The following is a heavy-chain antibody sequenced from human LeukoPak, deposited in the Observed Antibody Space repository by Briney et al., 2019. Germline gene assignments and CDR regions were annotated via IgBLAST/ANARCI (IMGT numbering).Heavy chain of an antibody. CDR1: GFTFTSYA. V-gene: IGHV3-23*01. CDR2: IAGTGGST. J-gene: IGHJ3*02. CDR3: AKVRDTRDWYKDAFDI. D-gene: IGHD3/OR15-3a*01. Sequence: GGSLRLSCAASGFTFTSYAMSWVRQAPGKGLEWVSAIAGTGGSTYYAASVKGRFTVSRDNSKNTLYLQMSSLRAEDTAMYYCAKVRDTRDWYKDAFDIWGQGTRVTVSS.